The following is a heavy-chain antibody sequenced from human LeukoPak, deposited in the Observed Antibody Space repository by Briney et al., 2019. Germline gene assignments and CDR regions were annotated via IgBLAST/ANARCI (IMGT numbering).Heavy chain of an antibody. CDR1: GFTFNSYA. CDR3: ARGYRYVVY. D-gene: IGHD6-13*01. Sequence: GGSLRLSCAASGFTFNSYAMHWVRRAPGKGLKWLAVISYDGSNKYYADSVKGRFTISRDNSKNTLYLQMNSLRAEDTAVYYCARGYRYVVYWGQGTLVTVSS. V-gene: IGHV3-30-3*01. J-gene: IGHJ4*02. CDR2: ISYDGSNK.